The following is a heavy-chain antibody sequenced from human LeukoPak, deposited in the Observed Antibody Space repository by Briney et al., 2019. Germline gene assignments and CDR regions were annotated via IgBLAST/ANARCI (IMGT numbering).Heavy chain of an antibody. D-gene: IGHD6-13*01. CDR2: INPSGGST. V-gene: IGHV1-46*01. J-gene: IGHJ4*02. CDR3: AKPQQLVPFDY. CDR1: GYTFTSYY. Sequence: ASVKVSCKASGYTFTSYYMHWVRQAPGQGLEWMGIINPSGGSTSYAQKFQGRVTMTRDTSTSTVYMELNSLRAEDTAVYYCAKPQQLVPFDYWGQGTLVTVSS.